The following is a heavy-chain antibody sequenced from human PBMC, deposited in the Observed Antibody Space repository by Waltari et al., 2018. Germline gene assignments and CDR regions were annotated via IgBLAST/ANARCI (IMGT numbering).Heavy chain of an antibody. Sequence: EVQLVESGGVVVQPGGSLRLSCAASGFNLYDYTMPWVRQAPGKGLEWVSLISWDGGSTYYADSVKGRFTISRDNSKNSLYLQMNSLRTEDTALYYCAKDMGPSRYDSSGYFDYWGQGTLVTVSS. CDR1: GFNLYDYT. J-gene: IGHJ4*02. V-gene: IGHV3-43*01. CDR2: ISWDGGST. D-gene: IGHD3-22*01. CDR3: AKDMGPSRYDSSGYFDY.